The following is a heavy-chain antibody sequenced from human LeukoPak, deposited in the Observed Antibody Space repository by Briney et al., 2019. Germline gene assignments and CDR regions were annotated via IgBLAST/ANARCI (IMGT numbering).Heavy chain of an antibody. CDR2: IKSKTDGGTT. Sequence: GGSLRLSCSASGFTFSNAWMSWVRQAPGKGLEWVGRIKSKTDGGTTDYAAPVKGRFTISRDDSKNTLYLQMNSLKTEDTAVYYCTTADDSSGYYLDYFDYWGQGTLVTVSS. CDR1: GFTFSNAW. CDR3: TTADDSSGYYLDYFDY. V-gene: IGHV3-15*01. D-gene: IGHD3-22*01. J-gene: IGHJ4*02.